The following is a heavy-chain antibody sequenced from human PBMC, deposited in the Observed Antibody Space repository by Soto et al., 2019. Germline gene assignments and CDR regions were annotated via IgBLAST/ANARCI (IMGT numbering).Heavy chain of an antibody. D-gene: IGHD1-1*01. V-gene: IGHV4-39*01. Sequence: SETLSLTCTVSGGSISSNNYYWAWIRQPPGKGLEWIGSTSYGGFSCHNPSLKSRVTISIDTSKSHLSLKLTSVTATDTAVYYCGRHRRETGTYAQPLDYWGQGSLVTVSS. CDR3: GRHRRETGTYAQPLDY. CDR1: GGSISSNNYY. J-gene: IGHJ4*02. CDR2: TSYGGFS.